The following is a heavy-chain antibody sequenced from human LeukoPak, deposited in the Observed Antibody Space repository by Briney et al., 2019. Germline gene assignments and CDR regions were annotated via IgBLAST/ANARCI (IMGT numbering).Heavy chain of an antibody. J-gene: IGHJ6*03. CDR1: GFTFSRYW. V-gene: IGHV3-7*01. CDR2: IKQDGSEK. D-gene: IGHD3-3*01. Sequence: GGSLRLSCAASGFTFSRYWMSWVRQAPGKGLEWVANIKQDGSEKYYVDSVKGRFTISRDNAKNSLYLQMNSLRAEDTAIYYCARVSITIFAVIRYYMDVWVKGTTVTVSS. CDR3: ARVSITIFAVIRYYMDV.